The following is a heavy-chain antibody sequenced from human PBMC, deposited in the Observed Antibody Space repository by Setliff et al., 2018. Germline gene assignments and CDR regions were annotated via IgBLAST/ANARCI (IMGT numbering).Heavy chain of an antibody. Sequence: SETLSLTCTVSGGSISSSNWWTWVRQPPGKGLEWIGEIYHSGSINYNPSLKSRVTMSVDKSKNQFSLKLTSVTAADTAVYYCARHSPGRPYYDFWSGYPYPQNYYYMDVWGKGTTVTVSS. CDR1: GGSISSSNW. J-gene: IGHJ6*03. D-gene: IGHD3-3*01. CDR2: IYHSGSI. CDR3: ARHSPGRPYYDFWSGYPYPQNYYYMDV. V-gene: IGHV4-4*02.